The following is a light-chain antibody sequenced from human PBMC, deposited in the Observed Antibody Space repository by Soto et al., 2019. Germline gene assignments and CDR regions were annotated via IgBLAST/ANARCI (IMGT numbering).Light chain of an antibody. J-gene: IGLJ2*01. CDR3: QTWGTGILV. CDR1: SRHSSYA. V-gene: IGLV4-69*01. Sequence: QLVLTQSPSASASLGASVKLTCTRSSRHSSYAIAWHQQQPEKGPRYLMKLNSDGRHTKGDGIPDRFSGSSSGTERYLTISSLQSEDEADYYCQTWGTGILVFGGGTKLTVL. CDR2: LNSDGRH.